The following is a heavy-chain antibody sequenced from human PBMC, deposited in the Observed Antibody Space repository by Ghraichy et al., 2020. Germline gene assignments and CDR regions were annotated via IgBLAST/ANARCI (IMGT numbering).Heavy chain of an antibody. D-gene: IGHD2-21*01. CDR1: GVSVSSNQ. Sequence: GGSLRLSCVASGVSVSSNQMAWVRQAPGKGLEWVSILYSDGSGFYADTVRGRFTISRDESKNTLYLQMNSLRVEDTAVYYCARDRRYCGNNCYLYYYYGMDLWGRGTTVTVSS. V-gene: IGHV3-53*01. J-gene: IGHJ6*02. CDR2: LYSDGSG. CDR3: ARDRRYCGNNCYLYYYYGMDL.